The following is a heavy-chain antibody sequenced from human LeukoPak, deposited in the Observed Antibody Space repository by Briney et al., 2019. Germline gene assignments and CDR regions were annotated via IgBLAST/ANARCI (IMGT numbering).Heavy chain of an antibody. V-gene: IGHV3-30-3*01. Sequence: PGGSLRLSCAASGFSFTYYAMHWVRRAPGKGLGWVAIISYGGSSRFYADSVKGRFTISRDNSKNTLDLQMNSLRPDDTAVYHCATDQAWQLHQWGPGTAVIVPS. CDR2: ISYGGSSR. CDR3: ATDQAWQLHQ. CDR1: GFSFTYYA. D-gene: IGHD2-15*01. J-gene: IGHJ4*02.